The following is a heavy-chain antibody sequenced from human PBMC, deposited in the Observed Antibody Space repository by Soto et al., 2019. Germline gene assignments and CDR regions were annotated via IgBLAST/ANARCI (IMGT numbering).Heavy chain of an antibody. V-gene: IGHV4-4*02. D-gene: IGHD6-25*01. CDR2: IYHSGST. Sequence: SETLSLTCAVSGGSISSSNWWSSVRQPPGKGLEWIGEIYHSGSTNYNPSLKSRVTISVDKSKNQFSLKLSSVTAPDPAVYYCARVGSSAMEGFDYSGHGTLVTVS. CDR3: ARVGSSAMEGFDY. J-gene: IGHJ4*01. CDR1: GGSISSSNW.